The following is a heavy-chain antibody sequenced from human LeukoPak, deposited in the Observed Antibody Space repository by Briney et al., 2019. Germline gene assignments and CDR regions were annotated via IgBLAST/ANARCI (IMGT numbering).Heavy chain of an antibody. Sequence: GRSLRLSCAASGFTFSSYGMHWVRQAPGKGLEWVAVISYDGSNKYYADSVKGRFTISRDNSKNTLYLQMNSLRAEDTAVYYCAKASYDILTGYYPYYFDYWGQGTLVTVSS. CDR3: AKASYDILTGYYPYYFDY. D-gene: IGHD3-9*01. CDR1: GFTFSSYG. CDR2: ISYDGSNK. V-gene: IGHV3-30*18. J-gene: IGHJ4*02.